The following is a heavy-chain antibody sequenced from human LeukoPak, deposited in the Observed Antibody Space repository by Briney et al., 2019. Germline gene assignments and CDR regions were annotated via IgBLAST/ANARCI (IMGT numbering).Heavy chain of an antibody. J-gene: IGHJ5*02. CDR3: ARTRYGSGSYSRFDP. Sequence: SETLSLTCTVSGGSNSSYYWSWIRQPPGKGLEWIGYIYYSGSTNYNPSLKSRVTISVDTSKNQFSLKLSSVTAADAAVYYCARTRYGSGSYSRFDPWGQGTLVTVSS. CDR2: IYYSGST. CDR1: GGSNSSYY. D-gene: IGHD3-10*01. V-gene: IGHV4-59*08.